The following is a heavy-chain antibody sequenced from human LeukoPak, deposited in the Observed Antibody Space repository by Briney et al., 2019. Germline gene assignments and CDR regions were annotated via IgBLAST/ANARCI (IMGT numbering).Heavy chain of an antibody. V-gene: IGHV1-2*02. CDR3: AREAVLRFLEYAFDI. CDR1: GYTFTGYY. D-gene: IGHD3-3*01. CDR2: INPNSGGS. J-gene: IGHJ3*02. Sequence: ASVKVSCRASGYTFTGYYMHWVRQAPGQGLAWMGWINPNSGGSNYAPKFQGRVTMTRDTSISTAYMELSRLRSDDTAMYYCAREAVLRFLEYAFDIWGQGTMVTVSS.